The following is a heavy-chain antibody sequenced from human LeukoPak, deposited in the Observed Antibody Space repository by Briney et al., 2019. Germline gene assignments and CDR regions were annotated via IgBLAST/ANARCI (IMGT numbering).Heavy chain of an antibody. CDR1: GFTFRSYA. D-gene: IGHD2-2*01. V-gene: IGHV3-30*04. CDR3: ASITVVPAAMRWGGRDY. J-gene: IGHJ4*02. CDR2: ISYDGSNK. Sequence: GGSLRLSCAASGFTFRSYAMHWVRQAPGKGLEWVAVISYDGSNKYYADSVKGRSTISRDNSKNTLYLQIDSLRAEDTAVYYCASITVVPAAMRWGGRDYWGQGTLVTVSS.